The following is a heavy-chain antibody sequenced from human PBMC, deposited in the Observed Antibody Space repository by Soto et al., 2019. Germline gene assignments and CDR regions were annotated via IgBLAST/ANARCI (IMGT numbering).Heavy chain of an antibody. CDR2: IYYSGST. V-gene: IGHV4-59*08. Sequence: PSETLSLTCTVSGGSISSYYWSWIRQPPGKGLEWIGYIYYSGSTNYNPSLKSRVTISVDTSKNQFSLKLSSVTAADTAVYYCARPNSNFYYGMDVWGQGTTVTVS. CDR1: GGSISSYY. J-gene: IGHJ6*02. D-gene: IGHD2-8*01. CDR3: ARPNSNFYYGMDV.